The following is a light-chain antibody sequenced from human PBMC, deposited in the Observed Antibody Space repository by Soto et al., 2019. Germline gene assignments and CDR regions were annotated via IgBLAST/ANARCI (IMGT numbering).Light chain of an antibody. CDR3: SSYAGGGIYV. Sequence: QSALTQPASVSGSPGQSITISCAGTSSDVGAYNYVSWYQQHPGKAPKLVIYEVSNRPSGVSNRFSGSKSGNTASLTISGLQAEDEADYYCSSYAGGGIYVFGTGTKLTVL. V-gene: IGLV2-14*01. CDR1: SSDVGAYNY. CDR2: EVS. J-gene: IGLJ1*01.